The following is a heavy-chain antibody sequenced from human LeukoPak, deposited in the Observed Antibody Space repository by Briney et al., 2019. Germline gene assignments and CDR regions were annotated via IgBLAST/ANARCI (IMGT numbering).Heavy chain of an antibody. J-gene: IGHJ4*02. CDR3: ARDETYYDYVWGSYRPYYFDS. CDR1: GYTFTGYY. D-gene: IGHD3-16*02. CDR2: INPNSGGT. V-gene: IGHV1-2*02. Sequence: GASVKVSCKASGYTFTGYYMHWVRQAPGQGLEWMGWINPNSGGTNYAQKFQGRVTMTRDTSISTAYMELSRLRSDDTAVYYWARDETYYDYVWGSYRPYYFDSWGQGTLVTVSS.